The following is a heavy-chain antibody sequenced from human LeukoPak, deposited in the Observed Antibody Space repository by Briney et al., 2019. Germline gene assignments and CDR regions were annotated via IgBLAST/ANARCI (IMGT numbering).Heavy chain of an antibody. J-gene: IGHJ6*03. V-gene: IGHV1-18*01. D-gene: IGHD3-10*01. Sequence: ASVKVSCKASGYTFTSYGISWVRQAPGQGLEWMGWISAYNGNTNYAQKLQGRVTMTTDTSTSTAYMELRSLRSDDTAVYYCAREGKPTRGSGSYYILDQTRYYYYMDVWGKGTTVTVSS. CDR3: AREGKPTRGSGSYYILDQTRYYYYMDV. CDR1: GYTFTSYG. CDR2: ISAYNGNT.